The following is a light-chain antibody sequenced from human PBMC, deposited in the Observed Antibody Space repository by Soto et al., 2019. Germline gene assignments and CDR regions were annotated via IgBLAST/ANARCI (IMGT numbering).Light chain of an antibody. V-gene: IGKV3-11*01. CDR3: QQRSNWPWT. CDR2: DAS. J-gene: IGKJ1*01. CDR1: QSVSNF. Sequence: EIVLTQSPATLSLSPGERATLSCRASQSVSNFLAWYQQKPGQAPRLLISDASNRATGIPGRFSGSGSGTDVSFTISSLEPEDFEVYYCQQRSNWPWTFGQGTKVEIK.